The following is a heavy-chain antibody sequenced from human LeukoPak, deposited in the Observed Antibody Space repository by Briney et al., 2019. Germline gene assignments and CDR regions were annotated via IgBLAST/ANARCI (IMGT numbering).Heavy chain of an antibody. Sequence: PGGSLRLSCAASGFTFSSYDMHWVRQAPGKGLEWVAFIRYDGSNKYYADSVKGRFTISRDNSKNTLYLQMNSLRAEDTAVYYCAKDRSSCLDYWGQGTLVTVSS. V-gene: IGHV3-30*02. CDR2: IRYDGSNK. D-gene: IGHD6-13*01. CDR3: AKDRSSCLDY. CDR1: GFTFSSYD. J-gene: IGHJ4*02.